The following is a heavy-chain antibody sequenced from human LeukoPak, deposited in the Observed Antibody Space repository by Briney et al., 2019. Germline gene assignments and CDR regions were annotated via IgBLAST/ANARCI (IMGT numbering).Heavy chain of an antibody. CDR1: GGSISSYY. D-gene: IGHD4-23*01. CDR2: TYYSGST. CDR3: ARHTVVTGLDY. J-gene: IGHJ4*02. V-gene: IGHV4-59*01. Sequence: SETLSLTCTVSGGSISSYYWSWIRQPPGKGLEWIGYTYYSGSTNYNPSLKSRVTMSVDTSKNQFSLKLSSVTAADTAVYYCARHTVVTGLDYWGQGTLVTVSS.